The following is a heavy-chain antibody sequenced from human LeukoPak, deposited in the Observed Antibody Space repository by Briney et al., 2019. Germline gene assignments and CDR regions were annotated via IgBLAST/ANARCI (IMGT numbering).Heavy chain of an antibody. V-gene: IGHV3-30*03. CDR3: ARGWELGDF. J-gene: IGHJ4*02. CDR2: ISYDGSNK. D-gene: IGHD1-26*01. Sequence: GGSLRLSCAASGFTFSSYGMHWGRQAPGKGLEWVASISYDGSNKYSADSVKGRFTISTDNSKNTLYLQMNSLRAEDTAVYYCARGWELGDFWGQGTLVTVSS. CDR1: GFTFSSYG.